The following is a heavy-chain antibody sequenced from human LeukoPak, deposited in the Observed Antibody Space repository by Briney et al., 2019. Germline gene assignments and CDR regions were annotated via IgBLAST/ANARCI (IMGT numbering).Heavy chain of an antibody. CDR3: ARVGDMITFGGVIVPNWFDP. CDR1: GYTFTSYG. J-gene: IGHJ5*02. V-gene: IGHV1-18*01. Sequence: GASVKVSCKASGYTFTSYGMSWVRQAPGQGLEGMGWISAYNGNTNYAQKLQGRVTMTRDTYTSRAYREVRSLRCDDTGVYYCARVGDMITFGGVIVPNWFDPWGQGTLVTVSS. D-gene: IGHD3-16*02. CDR2: ISAYNGNT.